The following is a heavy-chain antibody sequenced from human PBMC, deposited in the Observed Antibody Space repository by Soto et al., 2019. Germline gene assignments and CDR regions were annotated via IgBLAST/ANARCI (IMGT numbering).Heavy chain of an antibody. Sequence: GGSLRLSCAASGFTFSNYSMNWVRQAPGKGLEWVSSISSSSSYIYYADSVKGRFTISRDNAKNSLYLQMNSLRAEDTAVYYCARDFPYCSSTSCSYYYYYMDVWGKGTTVTVSS. CDR2: ISSSSSYI. V-gene: IGHV3-21*01. CDR1: GFTFSNYS. J-gene: IGHJ6*03. D-gene: IGHD2-2*01. CDR3: ARDFPYCSSTSCSYYYYYMDV.